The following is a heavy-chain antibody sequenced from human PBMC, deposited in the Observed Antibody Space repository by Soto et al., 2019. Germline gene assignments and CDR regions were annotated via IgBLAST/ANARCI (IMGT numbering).Heavy chain of an antibody. D-gene: IGHD3-10*01. Sequence: QVQLVESGGGVVQPGRSLRLSCAASGFTFSSYAMHWVRQAPGKGLEWVTVIYSGGTTYYADSVKGRFTISRDNSKNTLYLQMNSLRAEDTAVYYCAKDKYYGSGSYYQYGFANYYYGMDVWGQGTTVTVSS. J-gene: IGHJ6*02. CDR2: IYSGGTT. CDR3: AKDKYYGSGSYYQYGFANYYYGMDV. CDR1: GFTFSSYA. V-gene: IGHV3-NL1*01.